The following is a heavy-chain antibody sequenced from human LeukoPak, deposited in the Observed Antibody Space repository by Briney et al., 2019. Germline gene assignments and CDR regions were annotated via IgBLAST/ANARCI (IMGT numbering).Heavy chain of an antibody. V-gene: IGHV3-7*04. D-gene: IGHD1-1*01. J-gene: IGHJ4*02. CDR3: ARDSPGYLAYDS. Sequence: PGGSLRLSCAASGLTFSTYWMTWVRQAPGKGPEWVANIKEDGSATYYVDSVKGRFTISRDNAKKSLYLQMNSLRAEDTAVYYCARDSPGYLAYDSWGQGTLVTVSS. CDR1: GLTFSTYW. CDR2: IKEDGSAT.